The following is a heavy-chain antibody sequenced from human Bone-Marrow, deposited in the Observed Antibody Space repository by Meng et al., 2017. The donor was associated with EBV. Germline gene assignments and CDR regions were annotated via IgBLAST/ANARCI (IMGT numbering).Heavy chain of an antibody. V-gene: IGHV3-15*01. Sequence: GEAGGGIVEPGGGFWIYRAPLGFALSYGGRRWVRQAEGKGLEWVGRNKSKTDGGTTDYAAPVKGRFTISRDDSKNTLYLQMNSLKTEDTAVYYCTTDPYGDYENYWGQGTLVTVSS. CDR2: NKSKTDGGTT. J-gene: IGHJ4*02. D-gene: IGHD4-17*01. CDR3: TTDPYGDYENY. CDR1: GFALSYGG.